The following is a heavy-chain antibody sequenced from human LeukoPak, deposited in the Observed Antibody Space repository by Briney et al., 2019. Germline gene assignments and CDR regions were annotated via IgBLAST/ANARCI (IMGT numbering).Heavy chain of an antibody. J-gene: IGHJ6*03. Sequence: PGGSLRLSCAASGFTFSRYWMSWVRQAPGKGLEWVAVIWYDGSNKYYADSVKGRFTISRDNSKNTLYLQMNSLRAEDTAVYYCARDVGSSSWPYYYYYMDVWGKGTTVTVSS. CDR3: ARDVGSSSWPYYYYYMDV. D-gene: IGHD6-13*01. V-gene: IGHV3-33*07. CDR1: GFTFSRYW. CDR2: IWYDGSNK.